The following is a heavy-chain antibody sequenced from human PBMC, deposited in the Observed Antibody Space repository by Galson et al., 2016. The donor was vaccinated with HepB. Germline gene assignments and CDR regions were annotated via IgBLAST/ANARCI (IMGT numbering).Heavy chain of an antibody. V-gene: IGHV4-39*02. CDR2: ISYTGGT. Sequence: LSLTCSVSGDSISGSAYYWGWIRQPPGKGLAWIGTISYTGGTSYNPSLKSRVPISVDTTKNHFSLELTSVTAADTAVYFCVRDSQINWFYLWGQGTRVTVSS. CDR1: GDSISGSAYY. J-gene: IGHJ5*02. CDR3: VRDSQINWFYL.